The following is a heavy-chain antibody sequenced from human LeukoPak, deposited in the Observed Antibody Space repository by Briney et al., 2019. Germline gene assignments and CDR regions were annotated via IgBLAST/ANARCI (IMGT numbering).Heavy chain of an antibody. CDR3: ARDLKRWEKQLAGSLPFPSDGMDV. CDR2: ISSSSRYI. Sequence: GGSLRLSCAASGFTFSSYSMNWVRQAPGKGLEWVSSISSSSRYIYYADSVKGRFTISRDNAKNSLYLQMNSLRAEDTAVYYCARDLKRWEKQLAGSLPFPSDGMDVWGQGTTVTVSS. D-gene: IGHD6-19*01. CDR1: GFTFSSYS. V-gene: IGHV3-21*01. J-gene: IGHJ6*02.